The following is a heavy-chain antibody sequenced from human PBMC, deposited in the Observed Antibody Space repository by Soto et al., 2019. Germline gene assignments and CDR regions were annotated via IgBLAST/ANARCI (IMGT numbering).Heavy chain of an antibody. V-gene: IGHV1-69*01. CDR2: IIPIFGTA. CDR1: GGTFSSYA. D-gene: IGHD2-21*02. J-gene: IGHJ3*02. Sequence: QVQLVQSGAEVKKPGSSVKVSCKASGGTFSSYAISWVRQAPGQGLEWMGGIIPIFGTANYAQKFQGRVTITADESTSTAYMELSSLRSEDTAVYYCARDRGHIVVVTATDRLIDAFDIWGQGTMVTVSS. CDR3: ARDRGHIVVVTATDRLIDAFDI.